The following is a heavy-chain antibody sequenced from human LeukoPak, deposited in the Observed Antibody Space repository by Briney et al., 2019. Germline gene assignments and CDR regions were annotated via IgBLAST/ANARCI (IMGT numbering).Heavy chain of an antibody. CDR1: GGSISSGDYY. Sequence: SETLSLTCTVSGGSISSGDYYWSWIRQPPGKGLEWIGYIYYSGSTYYNPSLKSRVTISEDTSKNQFSLKLSSVTAADTAVYYCASNTAMVSVAFDIWGQGTMVTVSS. V-gene: IGHV4-30-4*01. J-gene: IGHJ3*02. CDR2: IYYSGST. D-gene: IGHD5-18*01. CDR3: ASNTAMVSVAFDI.